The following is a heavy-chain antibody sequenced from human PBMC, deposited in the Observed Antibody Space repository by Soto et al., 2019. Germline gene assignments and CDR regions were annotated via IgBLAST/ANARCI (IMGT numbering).Heavy chain of an antibody. CDR3: ARMAASSFFFDY. CDR1: GGSFSGYD. Sequence: SETLSLTCAVYGGSFSGYDLTWIRQPPDKGLEWIGEILHNGNMNYNPSLKSRVTMSLDTSKNQFSLELISVTAADTAVYYCARMAASSFFFDYWGQGTLVTVSS. J-gene: IGHJ4*02. V-gene: IGHV4-34*12. D-gene: IGHD6-25*01. CDR2: ILHNGNM.